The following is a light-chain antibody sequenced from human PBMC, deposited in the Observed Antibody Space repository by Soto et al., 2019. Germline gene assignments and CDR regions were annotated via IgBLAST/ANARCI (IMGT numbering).Light chain of an antibody. CDR2: DKS. CDR1: QSLTNSY. J-gene: IGKJ5*01. CDR3: QKYGTSEII. Sequence: DIVLTHSPDTLSLSPGNRSTLSCRASQSLTNSYIAWYQVKPGQAPRLXIYDKSSRATGIPDRLSGSGSGTDLNLTITRLEPEDFAVFYCQKYGTSEIIFGQGTRLEIK. V-gene: IGKV3-20*01.